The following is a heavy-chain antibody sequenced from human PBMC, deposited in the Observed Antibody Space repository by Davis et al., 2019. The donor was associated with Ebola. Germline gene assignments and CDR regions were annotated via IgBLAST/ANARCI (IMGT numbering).Heavy chain of an antibody. V-gene: IGHV5-51*01. CDR2: IYPGDSGN. D-gene: IGHD3-16*01. CDR3: ARHAAFYWYFDL. J-gene: IGHJ2*01. CDR1: GYSFTSYW. Sequence: GESLKISCKGSGYSFTSYWIAWVRQTPEKGLEWMGIIYPGDSGNRYSPSFQGQVTISADKSISTAYLQWSSLKASDTAMYYCARHAAFYWYFDLWGRGTLVTVSS.